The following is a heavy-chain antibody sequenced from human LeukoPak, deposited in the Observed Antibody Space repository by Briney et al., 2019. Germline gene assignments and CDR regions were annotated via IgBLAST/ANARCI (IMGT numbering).Heavy chain of an antibody. D-gene: IGHD3-10*01. CDR1: GYTFTSYY. CDR2: INPSGGST. V-gene: IGHV1-46*01. CDR3: ARDRGYDSTWFDP. J-gene: IGHJ5*02. Sequence: ASVTVSCKASGYTFTSYYMHWVRQAPGQGLEWMGIINPSGGSTSYAQKFQGRVTMTGDMSTSTVYMELSSLRSEDTAVYYCARDRGYDSTWFDPWGQGTLVTVSS.